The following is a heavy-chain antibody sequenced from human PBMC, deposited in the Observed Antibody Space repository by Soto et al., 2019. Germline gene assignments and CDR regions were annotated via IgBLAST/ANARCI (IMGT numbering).Heavy chain of an antibody. CDR1: GFTFSSYA. Sequence: EVQLLESGGGLVQPGGSLRLSCAASGFTFSSYAMRWVRQAPVKGLEWVSAISGSGGSTYYADSVKGRFTISRDNSKNPLYLQMNSPIAEDTAVYYCARRGSGSYDDYWGQGTLVTVSS. CDR3: ARRGSGSYDDY. D-gene: IGHD1-26*01. J-gene: IGHJ4*02. V-gene: IGHV3-23*01. CDR2: ISGSGGST.